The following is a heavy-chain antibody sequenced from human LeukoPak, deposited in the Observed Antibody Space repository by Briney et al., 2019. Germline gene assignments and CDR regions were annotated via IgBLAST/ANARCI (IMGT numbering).Heavy chain of an antibody. V-gene: IGHV3-23*01. CDR1: GFTFSSYA. CDR3: AKNAYYDILTGYFGKIYFDY. D-gene: IGHD3-9*01. CDR2: ISGSGGST. Sequence: PGESLRLSCAASGFTFSSYAMSWVRQAPGKGLEWVSAISGSGGSTYYADSVKGRFTNSRDNSKNTLYLQMNSLRAEDTAVYYCAKNAYYDILTGYFGKIYFDYWGQGTLVTVSS. J-gene: IGHJ4*02.